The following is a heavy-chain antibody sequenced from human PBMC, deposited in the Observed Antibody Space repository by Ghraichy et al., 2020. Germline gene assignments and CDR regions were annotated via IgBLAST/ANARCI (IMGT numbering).Heavy chain of an antibody. CDR3: ARGHALSEWSHLYEIVVYYYYGMDV. V-gene: IGHV1-2*02. CDR1: GYTFTGYY. J-gene: IGHJ6*02. Sequence: ASVKVSCKASGYTFTGYYMHWVRQAPGQGLEWMGWINPNSGGTNYAQKFQGRVTMTRDTSISTAYMELSRLRSDDTAVYYCARGHALSEWSHLYEIVVYYYYGMDVWGQGTTVTVSS. CDR2: INPNSGGT. D-gene: IGHD3-22*01.